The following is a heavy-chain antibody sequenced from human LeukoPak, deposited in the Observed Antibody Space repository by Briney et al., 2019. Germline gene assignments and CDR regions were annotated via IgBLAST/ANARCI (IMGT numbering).Heavy chain of an antibody. V-gene: IGHV3-64*01. J-gene: IGHJ4*02. CDR3: ARPASEWLLYFDY. Sequence: GGSLRLSCAASGFTFSSYAMHWVRQAPGKGLEYVSAISSNGGSTYYANSVKGRFTISRDNSKNTLYLQMSSLRAEDMAVYYCARPASEWLLYFDYWGQGTLVTVSS. CDR2: ISSNGGST. CDR1: GFTFSSYA. D-gene: IGHD3-3*01.